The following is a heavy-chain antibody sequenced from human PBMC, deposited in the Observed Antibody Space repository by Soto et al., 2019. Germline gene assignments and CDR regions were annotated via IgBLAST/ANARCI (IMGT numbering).Heavy chain of an antibody. CDR2: INDRGSI. J-gene: IGHJ2*01. Sequence: QVPLQQWGAGPLRPLETLSLTCGVSGGSFSGYYWAWIRQSPGKGLEWIGEINDRGSINYNPSLKSRVSISVDTSKNHYSLNLRSVTAADTAVYYCARESHDILTGPRWVWYFDLWGRGTLVTVSS. CDR3: ARESHDILTGPRWVWYFDL. CDR1: GGSFSGYY. V-gene: IGHV4-34*01. D-gene: IGHD3-9*01.